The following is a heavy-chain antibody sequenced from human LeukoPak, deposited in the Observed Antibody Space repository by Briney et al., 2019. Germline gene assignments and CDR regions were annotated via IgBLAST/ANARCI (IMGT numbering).Heavy chain of an antibody. CDR3: ARDGDYYDSSGYYQDY. CDR1: GFTFSSYG. CDR2: IWYDGSNK. D-gene: IGHD3-22*01. J-gene: IGHJ4*02. V-gene: IGHV3-33*01. Sequence: GRSLRLSCAASGFTFSSYGMHWARQAPGKGLEWVAVIWYDGSNKYYADSVKGRFTISRGNSKNTLYLQMNSLRAEDTAVYYCARDGDYYDSSGYYQDYWGQGTLVTVSS.